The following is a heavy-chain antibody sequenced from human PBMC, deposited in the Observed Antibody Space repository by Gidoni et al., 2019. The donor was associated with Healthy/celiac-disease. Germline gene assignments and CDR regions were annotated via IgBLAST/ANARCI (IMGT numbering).Heavy chain of an antibody. J-gene: IGHJ3*02. D-gene: IGHD4-17*01. V-gene: IGHV5-51*01. CDR1: GYSFTSYW. Sequence: EVQLVQSGAEVQKPGESLKISCKGSGYSFTSYWIGWVRQMPGKGLEWMGIIYPGDSDTRYSPSFQGQVTISADKSISTSYLQWSSLKASDTAMYYWARHDCCYGGNSDAFDIWGQGTMVTVSS. CDR2: IYPGDSDT. CDR3: ARHDCCYGGNSDAFDI.